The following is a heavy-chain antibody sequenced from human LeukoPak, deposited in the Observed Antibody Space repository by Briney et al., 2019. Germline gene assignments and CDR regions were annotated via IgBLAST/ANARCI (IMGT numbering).Heavy chain of an antibody. CDR2: IYYSGST. V-gene: IGHV4-39*01. CDR1: GGSISSSSYY. CDR3: ARMDSSSWYGDYYYGMDV. D-gene: IGHD6-13*01. Sequence: SETLSLTCTVSGGSISSSSYYWGWIRQPPGKGLEWIGSIYYSGSTYHNPSLKSRVTISVDTSKNQFSLKLSSVTAADTAVYYCARMDSSSWYGDYYYGMDVWGQGTTVTVSS. J-gene: IGHJ6*02.